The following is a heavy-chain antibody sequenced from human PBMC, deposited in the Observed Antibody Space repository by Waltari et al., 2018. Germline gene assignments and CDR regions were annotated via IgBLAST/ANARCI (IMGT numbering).Heavy chain of an antibody. CDR2: IQRSGRT. J-gene: IGHJ4*02. CDR3: ARDRGRGIYLDA. D-gene: IGHD2-15*01. V-gene: IGHV4-4*02. Sequence: QMQLQESGPGLVKPSGILSVTCTVSGDSMSSGDWWSWVRQSPEKGLEWIGQIQRSGRTHYNPSFESRVSISIDTSNNQFSLKVTSTTAADTAMYYCARDRGRGIYLDAWGRGTLVTVSA. CDR1: GDSMSSGDW.